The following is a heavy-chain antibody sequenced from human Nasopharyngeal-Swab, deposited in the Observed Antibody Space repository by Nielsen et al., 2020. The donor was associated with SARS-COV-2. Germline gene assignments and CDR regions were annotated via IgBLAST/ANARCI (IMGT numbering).Heavy chain of an antibody. CDR1: GFTFSTAW. CDR3: TTDFYFDY. CDR2: IKSKTDGSTT. V-gene: IGHV3-15*01. J-gene: IGHJ4*02. Sequence: GGSLRLSCAASGFTFSTAWMSWVRQAPGKGLEWVGRIKSKTDGSTTDYAVPVKGRFTISRDDSKNTLFLQMDSLKTEDTAVYYCTTDFYFDYWGQGTLVTVSS.